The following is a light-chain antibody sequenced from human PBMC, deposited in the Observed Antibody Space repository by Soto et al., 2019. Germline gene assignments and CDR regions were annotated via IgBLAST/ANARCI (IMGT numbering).Light chain of an antibody. CDR2: GAS. CDR3: QQYGSSPLT. V-gene: IGKV3-20*01. J-gene: IGKJ5*01. Sequence: ESVRTMFTRPLSLSHGERATLSCGASQSVSSTYLVWYQQKPGQAPRLLIYGASSRATGIPDRFSGSGSGTDFSLTISRLEPEDFAVYYCQQYGSSPLTFGQGTRVEVK. CDR1: QSVSSTY.